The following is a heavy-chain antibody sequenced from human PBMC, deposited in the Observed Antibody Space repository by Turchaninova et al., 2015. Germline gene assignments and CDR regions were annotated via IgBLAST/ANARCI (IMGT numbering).Heavy chain of an antibody. J-gene: IGHJ6*02. Sequence: QVQVVQSGAEVKQPGSSVKVSCKTSGGTFSTYAISWVRQAPGQGLGWMGGIIPVYAVGYYAPKFQGIVTITADKSTSTAYMQLNSLTSEDTAVYYCARARETYYFYYGLDVWGQGTTVTVSS. V-gene: IGHV1-69*17. D-gene: IGHD6-6*01. CDR2: IIPVYAVG. CDR3: ARARETYYFYYGLDV. CDR1: GGTFSTYA.